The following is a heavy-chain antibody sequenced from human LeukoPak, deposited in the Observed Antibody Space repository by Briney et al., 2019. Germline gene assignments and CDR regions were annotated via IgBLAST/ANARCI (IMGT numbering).Heavy chain of an antibody. CDR3: ARGRVATFGY. CDR2: INHSGST. J-gene: IGHJ4*02. CDR1: GGSFSGYY. D-gene: IGHD5-12*01. Sequence: PSETLSLTCAVYGGSFSGYYWSWIRQPPGKGLEWIGEINHSGSTNYNPSLKSLVTISVDTSKNQFSLKLSSVTAADTAVYYCARGRVATFGYWGQGTLVTVSS. V-gene: IGHV4-34*01.